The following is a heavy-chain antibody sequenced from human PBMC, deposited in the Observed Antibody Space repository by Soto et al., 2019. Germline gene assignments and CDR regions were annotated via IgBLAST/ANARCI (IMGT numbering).Heavy chain of an antibody. J-gene: IGHJ4*02. CDR2: ISAYNGNT. V-gene: IGHV1-18*04. CDR3: ARTPLYSGSYPFDY. CDR1: GYTFTSYG. D-gene: IGHD1-26*01. Sequence: GASVKFSCKTSGYTFTSYGISWLRQPPGQGLEWMGWISAYNGNTNYAHKLQGRVTMTTDTSTSTAYMELRSLRAEDTAVYYCARTPLYSGSYPFDYWGQGTLVTVSS.